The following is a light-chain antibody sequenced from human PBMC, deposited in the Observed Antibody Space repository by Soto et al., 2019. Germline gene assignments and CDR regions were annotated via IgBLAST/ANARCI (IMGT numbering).Light chain of an antibody. Sequence: QSVLTQPPSVSGAPGQSITISCTGSSSNIGADSDVHWYRHLPGTATKLLIFGNVFRSSGVPDRFSGSQSGTSASLAITGLQAEQEADYYCQSYDSSLSASVFGTGTKVTVL. CDR3: QSYDSSLSASV. J-gene: IGLJ1*01. CDR1: SSNIGADSD. V-gene: IGLV1-40*01. CDR2: GNV.